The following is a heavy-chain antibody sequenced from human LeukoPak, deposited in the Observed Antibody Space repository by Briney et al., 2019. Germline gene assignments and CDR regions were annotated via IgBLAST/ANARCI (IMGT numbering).Heavy chain of an antibody. CDR3: ARGAVYSYGF. V-gene: IGHV4-34*01. J-gene: IGHJ4*02. Sequence: SETLSLTCAVYGGSFSVYYCSWIRQPPGKGLEWIGEINHSGSTNYNPSLKSRVTISVDTSKNQFSLKLSSVTAADTAVYYCARGAVYSYGFWGQGTPVTVSS. CDR1: GGSFSVYY. D-gene: IGHD5-18*01. CDR2: INHSGST.